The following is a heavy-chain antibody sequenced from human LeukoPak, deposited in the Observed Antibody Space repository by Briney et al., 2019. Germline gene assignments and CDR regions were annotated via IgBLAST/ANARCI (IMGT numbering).Heavy chain of an antibody. D-gene: IGHD6-19*01. CDR1: GGSISSYY. Sequence: PSETLSLTCTVSGGSISSYYWSWIRQPAGKGLEWIGRIYTSGSTNYNPSLKSRVTMSVDTSKNQFSLKLGSVTAADTAVYYCARDSRLWYSSGWYYFDYWGQGTLVTVSS. V-gene: IGHV4-4*07. CDR3: ARDSRLWYSSGWYYFDY. CDR2: IYTSGST. J-gene: IGHJ4*02.